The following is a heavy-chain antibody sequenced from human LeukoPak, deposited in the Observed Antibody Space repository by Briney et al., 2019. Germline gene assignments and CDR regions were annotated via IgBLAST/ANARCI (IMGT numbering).Heavy chain of an antibody. J-gene: IGHJ4*02. Sequence: SETLSLTCTVSGGSISSSSYYWGWIRQPPGKGLEWIGSIYYSGSTYYNPSLKSRVTISVDTSKNQFSLKLSSVTAADTAVYYCARSHQWTMFDYWGQGTLVTVSS. CDR2: IYYSGST. CDR3: ARSHQWTMFDY. CDR1: GGSISSSSYY. D-gene: IGHD6-19*01. V-gene: IGHV4-39*01.